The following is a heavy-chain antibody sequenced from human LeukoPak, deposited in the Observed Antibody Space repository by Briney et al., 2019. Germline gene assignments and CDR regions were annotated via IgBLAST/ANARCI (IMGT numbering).Heavy chain of an antibody. Sequence: GGSLRLSCAASESTFSNYAMNWVRQAPGKGLEWVSGISGGGGSTYYADSVKGRFTISRDNSKNTLYLQMNSLRAEDSALYYCARVPAADSPIYYYYGMDVWGQGTTVTVSS. CDR2: ISGGGGST. D-gene: IGHD2-2*01. CDR1: ESTFSNYA. J-gene: IGHJ6*02. V-gene: IGHV3-23*01. CDR3: ARVPAADSPIYYYYGMDV.